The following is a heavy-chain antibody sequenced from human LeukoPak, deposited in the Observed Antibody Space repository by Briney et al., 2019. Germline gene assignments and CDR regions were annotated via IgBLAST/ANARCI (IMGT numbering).Heavy chain of an antibody. CDR2: IHHSGST. Sequence: SGTLSVTRAVSGGSISRSNWWSWVRQPPGKGLEWIGEIHHSGSTYYNPSLKSRVTISVDTSKNQFSLKLSSVTAADTAVYYCARLQGSGSPPFDYWGQ. D-gene: IGHD3-10*01. CDR3: ARLQGSGSPPFDY. J-gene: IGHJ4*02. CDR1: GGSISRSNW. V-gene: IGHV4-4*02.